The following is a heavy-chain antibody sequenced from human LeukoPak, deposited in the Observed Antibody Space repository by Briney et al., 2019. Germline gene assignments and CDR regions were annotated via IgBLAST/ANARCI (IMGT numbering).Heavy chain of an antibody. D-gene: IGHD4/OR15-4a*01. CDR3: ARDARVRCATAGGLDP. CDR2: ISYDGSNK. V-gene: IGHV3-30*04. Sequence: PGRSLRLSCAASGFTFSSYAMHWVRQAPGKGLEWVAVISYDGSNKYYADSVKGRLTISRDNSKNTLYLQMNSLRAEDTAVYYCARDARVRCATAGGLDPWGQGTLVTVSS. CDR1: GFTFSSYA. J-gene: IGHJ5*02.